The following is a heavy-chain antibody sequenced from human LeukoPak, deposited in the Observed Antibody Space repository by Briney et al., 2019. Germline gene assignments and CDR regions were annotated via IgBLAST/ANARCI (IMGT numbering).Heavy chain of an antibody. CDR1: GFTFSDYY. J-gene: IGHJ1*01. Sequence: PGGSLRLSCAASGFTFSDYYMSWIRQAPGKGLEWVSYISSSGSTIYYADSVKGRFTISRDNAKNSLYLQMNSLRAEDTAVYYCARDWNYGGNSVLIVWGQGTLVTVSS. CDR3: ARDWNYGGNSVLIV. CDR2: ISSSGSTI. V-gene: IGHV3-11*01. D-gene: IGHD4-23*01.